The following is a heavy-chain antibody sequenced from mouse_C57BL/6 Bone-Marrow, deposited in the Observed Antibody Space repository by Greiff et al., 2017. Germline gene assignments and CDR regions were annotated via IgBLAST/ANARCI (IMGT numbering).Heavy chain of an antibody. CDR1: GYTFTDYY. J-gene: IGHJ4*01. V-gene: IGHV1-26*01. Sequence: EVKLMESGPELVKPGASVKISCKASGYTFTDYYMNWVKQSHGKSLEWIGDINPNNGGTSYNQKFKGKATLTVDKSSSTAYMELRSLTSEDSAVYYCARGGTTVVAQYYYAMDYWGQGTSVTVSS. CDR3: ARGGTTVVAQYYYAMDY. CDR2: INPNNGGT. D-gene: IGHD1-1*01.